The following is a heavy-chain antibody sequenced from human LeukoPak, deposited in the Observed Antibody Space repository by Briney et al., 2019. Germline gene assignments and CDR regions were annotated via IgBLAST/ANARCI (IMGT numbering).Heavy chain of an antibody. D-gene: IGHD3-16*02. CDR2: IKQDGREK. CDR1: GFTFSSYW. CDR3: ARVGGRYSPLGY. Sequence: PGGSLRLSCAASGFTFSSYWMSWVRQAPGKGLEWVANIKQDGREKYYVDSVKGRFTISRDNDKNSLFLQTTSLRAEDTAVYYCARVGGRYSPLGYWGQGTLVTVSS. V-gene: IGHV3-7*01. J-gene: IGHJ4*02.